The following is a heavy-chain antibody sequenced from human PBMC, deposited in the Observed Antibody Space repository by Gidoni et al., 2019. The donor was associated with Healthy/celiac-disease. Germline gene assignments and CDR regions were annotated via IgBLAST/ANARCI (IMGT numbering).Heavy chain of an antibody. D-gene: IGHD6-13*01. J-gene: IGHJ6*03. CDR1: GFTCSSYV. CDR2: ISYDGSNK. Sequence: QVQPVESGGGVVQPGRSLRPSCEAFGFTCSSYVMHWVRQAPGKGLEWVAVISYDGSNKYYTYSVKGRFTIYRDNSKNTLYLQMNSLISEDTAVYYCAKDRVRVAAAGISRPIGYMDVWGKGTTVTVSS. CDR3: AKDRVRVAAAGISRPIGYMDV. V-gene: IGHV3-30-3*01.